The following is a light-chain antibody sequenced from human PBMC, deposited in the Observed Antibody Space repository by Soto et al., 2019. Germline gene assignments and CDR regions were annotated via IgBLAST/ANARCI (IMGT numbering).Light chain of an antibody. CDR3: QQRSNWTLT. CDR2: GAS. V-gene: IGKV3D-20*02. Sequence: EIVLTQSPGTLSLSPGERATLSCRASQSVSSNYLAWYQQSPGQAPRLLIYGASSRATGIPDRFSGSGSGTDFTLTISRLEPEDFAVYYCQQRSNWTLTFGGGTKVEIK. CDR1: QSVSSNY. J-gene: IGKJ4*01.